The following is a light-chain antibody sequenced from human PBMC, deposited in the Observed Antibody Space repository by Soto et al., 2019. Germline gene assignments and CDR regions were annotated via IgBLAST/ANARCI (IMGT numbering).Light chain of an antibody. CDR3: QSCDSSNYV. CDR1: SGSIASNY. V-gene: IGLV6-57*03. Sequence: NFMLTQPHSVSESPGKTVTISCTRSSGSIASNYVQWYQQRPGSAPTTVIYEDNQRPSGVPDRFSGSIDSSSNSASLTISGLKTEDEADYYCQSCDSSNYVFGTGTKLTVL. J-gene: IGLJ1*01. CDR2: EDN.